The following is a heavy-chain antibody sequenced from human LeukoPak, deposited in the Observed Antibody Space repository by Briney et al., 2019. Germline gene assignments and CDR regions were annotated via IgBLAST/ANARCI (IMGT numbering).Heavy chain of an antibody. CDR3: ASIPDVAITIFGVVIKSSDAFDI. V-gene: IGHV3-21*01. CDR1: GFTFSSYS. CDR2: ISSSSSYI. D-gene: IGHD3-3*01. Sequence: PGGPLRLSCAASGFTFSSYSMNWVRQAPGKGLEWVSSISSSSSYIYYADSVKGRFTISRDNAKNSLYLQMNSLRAEDTAVYYCASIPDVAITIFGVVIKSSDAFDIWGQGTMVTVSS. J-gene: IGHJ3*02.